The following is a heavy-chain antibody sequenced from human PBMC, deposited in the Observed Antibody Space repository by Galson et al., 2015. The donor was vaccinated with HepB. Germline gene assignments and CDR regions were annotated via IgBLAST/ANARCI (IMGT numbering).Heavy chain of an antibody. CDR3: TRSHEYYYDSNLDY. Sequence: SLRLSCAASGFTFSGSAMHWVRQASGKGLEWVGRIRSKANSYATAYAASVKGRFTISRDDSKNTAYLQMNSLKTEDTAVYYCTRSHEYYYDSNLDYWGQGTLVTVSS. D-gene: IGHD3-22*01. CDR1: GFTFSGSA. CDR2: IRSKANSYAT. J-gene: IGHJ4*02. V-gene: IGHV3-73*01.